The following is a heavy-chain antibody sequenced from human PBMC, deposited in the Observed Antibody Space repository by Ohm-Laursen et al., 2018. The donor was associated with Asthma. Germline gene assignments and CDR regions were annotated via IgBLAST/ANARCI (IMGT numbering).Heavy chain of an antibody. CDR1: GFTFSSYS. V-gene: IGHV3-48*02. Sequence: SLRLSCAASGFTFSSYSMNWVRQAPGKGLEWVSYISSSSSTIYYADSVKGRFTISRDNAKNSLYLQMNSLRDEDTAVYYCARGMGSYGDHPWYFDLWGRGTLVTVSS. CDR3: ARGMGSYGDHPWYFDL. D-gene: IGHD4-17*01. CDR2: ISSSSSTI. J-gene: IGHJ2*01.